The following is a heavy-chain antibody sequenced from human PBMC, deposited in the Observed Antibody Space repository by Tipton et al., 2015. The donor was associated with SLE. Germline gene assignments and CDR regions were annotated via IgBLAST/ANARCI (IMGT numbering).Heavy chain of an antibody. CDR3: AREGCSSTSCYTGGWFDS. CDR2: IYYRGST. J-gene: IGHJ5*01. D-gene: IGHD2-2*02. V-gene: IGHV4-39*07. CDR1: GGSISSSSYY. Sequence: TLSLTCTVSGGSISSSSYYWGWIRQPPGKGLEWIRRIYYRGSTYYNASLKSRVTTSVDTSKNKFSLKLSSVTAADTAVYYCAREGCSSTSCYTGGWFDSWGQGPLVTVSS.